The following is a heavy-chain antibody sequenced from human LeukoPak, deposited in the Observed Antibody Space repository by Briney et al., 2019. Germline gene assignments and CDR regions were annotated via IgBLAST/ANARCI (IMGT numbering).Heavy chain of an antibody. V-gene: IGHV4-39*01. CDR3: ASFVDYGDYKPPFGY. CDR1: GGSISSSSYY. Sequence: SETLSLTCTVSGGSISSSSYYWGWIRQPPGKGLEWIGTIFYSGSTYYSPSLKSRVTISVDTSKNQFSLKLGSVTAADTAVYYCASFVDYGDYKPPFGYWGQGTLVTVSS. D-gene: IGHD4-17*01. CDR2: IFYSGST. J-gene: IGHJ4*02.